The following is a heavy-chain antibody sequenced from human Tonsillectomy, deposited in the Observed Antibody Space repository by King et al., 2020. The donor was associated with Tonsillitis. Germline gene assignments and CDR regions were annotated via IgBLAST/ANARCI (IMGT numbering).Heavy chain of an antibody. Sequence: VQLQESGPGLVKPSETLSLTCTVSGGSISRYYWSWIRQPAGKGLEWIGRIYTSGSTNYNPSLKSRVTMSGDTSKNQFSLKLSSLTAADTAVYYCARGRRGYSYFSLPPLFDIWGQGTMVTVSS. CDR3: ARGRRGYSYFSLPPLFDI. CDR2: IYTSGST. CDR1: GGSISRYY. V-gene: IGHV4-4*07. J-gene: IGHJ3*02. D-gene: IGHD5-18*01.